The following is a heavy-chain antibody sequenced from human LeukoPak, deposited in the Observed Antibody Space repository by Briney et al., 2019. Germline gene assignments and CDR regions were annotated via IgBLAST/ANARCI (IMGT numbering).Heavy chain of an antibody. J-gene: IGHJ5*01. D-gene: IGHD6-19*01. CDR2: INANSGTT. V-gene: IGHV3-23*01. Sequence: GGSLRLYCAASGFAFRFYVVSWLRQPPGKGLEWVSTINANSGTTSYAASVRGRFTISRDNSKNTLYLQVNTLRADDTATYYCAKPISGGLAVTADWFHPWGQGTLVVVSS. CDR3: AKPISGGLAVTADWFHP. CDR1: GFAFRFYV.